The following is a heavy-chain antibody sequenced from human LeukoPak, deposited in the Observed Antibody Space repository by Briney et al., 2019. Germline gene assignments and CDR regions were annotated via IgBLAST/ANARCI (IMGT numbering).Heavy chain of an antibody. CDR3: ARSFLYENMDV. CDR1: GYTFTGYY. CDR2: INPNSGGT. Sequence: ASVKVSCKASGYTFTGYYMHWVRQAPGQGLEWMGWINPNSGGTNYAQKFQGRVTMTRNTSISTAYMELSSLRSEDTAAYYCARSFLYENMDVWGKGTTVTISS. V-gene: IGHV1-2*02. D-gene: IGHD2/OR15-2a*01. J-gene: IGHJ6*03.